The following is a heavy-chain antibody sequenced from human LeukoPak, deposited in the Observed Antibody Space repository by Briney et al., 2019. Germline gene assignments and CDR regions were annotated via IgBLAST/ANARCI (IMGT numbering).Heavy chain of an antibody. CDR3: ARQSPWDYYMDV. J-gene: IGHJ6*03. D-gene: IGHD7-27*01. V-gene: IGHV4-38-2*01. Sequence: SSETLSLTCAVSGYSISSGYYWGWIRQPPGKGLEWIGSIYHSGSTYYNPSLKSRVTISVDTSTNQFSLKLSSVTAADTAVYYCARQSPWDYYMDVWGKGTTVTVSS. CDR2: IYHSGST. CDR1: GYSISSGYY.